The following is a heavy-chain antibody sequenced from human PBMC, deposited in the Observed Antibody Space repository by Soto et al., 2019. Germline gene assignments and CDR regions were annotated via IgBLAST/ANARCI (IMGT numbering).Heavy chain of an antibody. V-gene: IGHV3-23*01. CDR3: ANDLAAAGRGTYYFDY. CDR1: GFTFSSYA. CDR2: ISGSGGST. J-gene: IGHJ4*02. Sequence: GRSLSLSCAASGFTFSSYAMSWVRQAPGKGLEWVSAISGSGGSTYYADSVKGRFTISRDNSKNTLYLQMNSLRAEDTAVYYCANDLAAAGRGTYYFDYWGQGT. D-gene: IGHD6-13*01.